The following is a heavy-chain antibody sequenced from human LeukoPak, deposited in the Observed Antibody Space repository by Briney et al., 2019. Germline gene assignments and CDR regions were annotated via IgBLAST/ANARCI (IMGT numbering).Heavy chain of an antibody. Sequence: PGGSLRLSCAASGFTFSSYNMNWVRQAPGKGLEWVSSISSSSTYIYYADSVKGRFTISRDNAKNSLYLQMNSLRAEDTAVYYCARDNSSSGLDYWGQGTLVTVSS. J-gene: IGHJ4*02. CDR3: ARDNSSSGLDY. CDR1: GFTFSSYN. CDR2: ISSSSTYI. V-gene: IGHV3-21*01. D-gene: IGHD6-6*01.